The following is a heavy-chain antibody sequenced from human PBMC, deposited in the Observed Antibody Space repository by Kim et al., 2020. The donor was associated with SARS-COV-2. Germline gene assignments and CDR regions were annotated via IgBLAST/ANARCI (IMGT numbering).Heavy chain of an antibody. J-gene: IGHJ4*02. CDR3: AREELWFGELFGDY. V-gene: IGHV3-23*01. CDR1: GFTFSSYA. D-gene: IGHD3-10*01. Sequence: GGSLRLSCAASGFTFSSYAMSWVRQAPGKGLEWVSAISGSGGSTYYADSVKGRFTISRDNSKNTLYLQMNSLRAEDTAVYYCAREELWFGELFGDYWGQGTLVTVSS. CDR2: ISGSGGST.